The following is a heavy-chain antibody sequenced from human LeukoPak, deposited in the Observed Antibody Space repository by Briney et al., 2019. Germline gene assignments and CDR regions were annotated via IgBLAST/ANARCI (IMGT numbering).Heavy chain of an antibody. CDR2: INHSGST. CDR1: GGSFSGYY. J-gene: IGHJ5*02. Sequence: SETLSLTCAVYGGSFSGYYWSWIRQPPGKGLEWIGEINHSGSTNYNPSLKSRVTISVDTSKNQFSLKLSSVTAANTAVYYCARVLTIFGVVTRGWFDPWGQGTLVTVSS. CDR3: ARVLTIFGVVTRGWFDP. V-gene: IGHV4-34*01. D-gene: IGHD3-3*01.